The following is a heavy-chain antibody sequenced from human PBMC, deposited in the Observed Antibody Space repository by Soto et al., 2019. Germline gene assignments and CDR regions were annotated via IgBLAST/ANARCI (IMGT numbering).Heavy chain of an antibody. Sequence: SVKVSCKASGFTFTSSAMQWVRQARGQRLEWIGWIDVGSGNTNYAQKFQERVTITRDMSTSTAYMELRSLRSDDTAVYYCARVQRKYWPSSRDAFDIWGQGTMVTVSS. D-gene: IGHD2-15*01. V-gene: IGHV1-58*02. CDR3: ARVQRKYWPSSRDAFDI. J-gene: IGHJ3*02. CDR1: GFTFTSSA. CDR2: IDVGSGNT.